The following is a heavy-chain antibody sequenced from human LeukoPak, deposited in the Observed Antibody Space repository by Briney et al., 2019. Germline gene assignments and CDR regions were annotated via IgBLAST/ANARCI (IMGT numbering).Heavy chain of an antibody. CDR1: GGSISSYY. D-gene: IGHD3-22*01. Sequence: SETLSLTCTVSGGSISSYYWSWIRQPAGKGLEWIGRIYTSGSTNYNPSLKSRVTMSVDTSKNQFSLKLSSVTAADTAVYYCARRAYYYDSSGYPYYFDYWGQGTLVTVSS. CDR2: IYTSGST. CDR3: ARRAYYYDSSGYPYYFDY. V-gene: IGHV4-4*07. J-gene: IGHJ4*02.